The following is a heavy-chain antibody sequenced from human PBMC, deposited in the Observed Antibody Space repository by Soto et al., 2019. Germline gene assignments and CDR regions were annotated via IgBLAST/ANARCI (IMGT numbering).Heavy chain of an antibody. V-gene: IGHV3-23*01. CDR1: GFTFSSYA. CDR2: FSGSGGST. Sequence: EVQLLESGGGLVQPGGSLRLSCAASGFTFSSYAMSWVRQAPGKGLEWVSAFSGSGGSTYYADSVKGRFTISRDNSKTTLYLQMNSLRAEDTAAYYSAKRDGDTGSFDYFYGMHVWGQGTTVTVSS. CDR3: AKRDGDTGSFDYFYGMHV. J-gene: IGHJ6*02. D-gene: IGHD3-10*01.